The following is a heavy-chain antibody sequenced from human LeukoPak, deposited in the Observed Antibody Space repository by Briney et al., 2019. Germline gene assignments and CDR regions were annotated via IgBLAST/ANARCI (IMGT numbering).Heavy chain of an antibody. D-gene: IGHD3-16*01. CDR2: INPTSGGT. CDR3: ARQRAYTGDNWFDP. J-gene: IGHJ5*02. Sequence: ASVKVSCKASGYTFTGYYMHWVRQAPGQGLEWMGWINPTSGGTKYAQKFQGRVTMTRDTSISTAYMELSRLISDDTAVYYCARQRAYTGDNWFDPWGHGTLVTVSS. V-gene: IGHV1-2*02. CDR1: GYTFTGYY.